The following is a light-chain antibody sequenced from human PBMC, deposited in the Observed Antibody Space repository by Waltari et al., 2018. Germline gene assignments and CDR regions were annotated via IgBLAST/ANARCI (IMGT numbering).Light chain of an antibody. CDR2: DVT. CDR1: NSDVGGYDY. V-gene: IGLV2-23*02. Sequence: QSVLTQPASVSGSPGQSITISCSGTNSDVGGYDYVSWYQHHPGKAPKLIIYDVTKGPSGVSNRFSGSKSGNPASRTISGLQAEDEADYYCSSYAGCNNLLFGGGTKVTVL. CDR3: SSYAGCNNLL. J-gene: IGLJ2*01.